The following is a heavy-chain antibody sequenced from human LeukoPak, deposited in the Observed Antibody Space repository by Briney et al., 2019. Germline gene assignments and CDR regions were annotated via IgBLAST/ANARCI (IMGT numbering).Heavy chain of an antibody. D-gene: IGHD5-12*01. V-gene: IGHV4-59*02. CDR3: ARGGYSFYNF. CDR1: GGSVSSAY. CDR2: IYSGGMT. Sequence: SGTLSLTCTASGGSVSSAYWSWIRQPPGKGLEWVGFIYSGGMTAYNPSLESRVTISVDTSKNQVLLRLNSVTAAGTAVYFCARGGYSFYNFWGQGTLVTVSS. J-gene: IGHJ4*02.